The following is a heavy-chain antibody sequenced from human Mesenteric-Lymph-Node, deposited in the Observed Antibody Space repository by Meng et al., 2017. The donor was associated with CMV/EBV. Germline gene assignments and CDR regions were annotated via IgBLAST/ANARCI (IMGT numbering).Heavy chain of an antibody. V-gene: IGHV4-34*01. J-gene: IGHJ4*02. CDR2: SKRXXVX. D-gene: IGHD2-15*01. CDR3: ARGSDIPVNNY. Sequence: QVQLXXXGAGLXXXSETLSLTFAVYGGSFSGYYWSWLRQPPGHGLEWXXKSKRXXVXXYNPSXXSRVXXXLDXSXXXFSXXXXXVTXXDTAXYYXARGSDIPVNNYWGQGTLVTVSS. CDR1: GGSFSGYY.